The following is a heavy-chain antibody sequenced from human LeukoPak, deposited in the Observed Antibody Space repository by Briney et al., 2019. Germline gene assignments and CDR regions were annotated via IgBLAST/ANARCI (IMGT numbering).Heavy chain of an antibody. CDR3: ARDAEYSSSSWVY. V-gene: IGHV1-69*04. CDR1: GGTFSRYA. CDR2: IIPILGIA. D-gene: IGHD6-6*01. Sequence: ASVKVSCKASGGTFSRYAISWVRQAPGQGLEWMGRIIPILGIANYAQKFQGRVTITADKSTSTAYMELSSLRSEDTAVYYCARDAEYSSSSWVYWGQGTLVTVSS. J-gene: IGHJ4*02.